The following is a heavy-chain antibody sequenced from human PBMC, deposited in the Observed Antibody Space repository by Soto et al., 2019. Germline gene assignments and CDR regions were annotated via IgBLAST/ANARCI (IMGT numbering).Heavy chain of an antibody. D-gene: IGHD6-19*01. V-gene: IGHV3-48*01. CDR3: ASGPVAGIFDY. J-gene: IGHJ4*02. CDR1: GFTFSSYS. CDR2: ISDSSSNI. Sequence: GGSLRLSCAASGFTFSSYSMMWVRQAPGKGLEWVSYISDSSSNIYYADSVKGRFTISRDNAKNSLYLQMDSLRAEDAAVYYCASGPVAGIFDYRGPGTLVTVSS.